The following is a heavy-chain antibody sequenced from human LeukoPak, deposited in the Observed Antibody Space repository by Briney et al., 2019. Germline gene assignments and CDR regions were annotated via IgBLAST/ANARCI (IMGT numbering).Heavy chain of an antibody. CDR2: ISWNSGSI. V-gene: IGHV3-9*01. CDR1: GFTFDDYA. J-gene: IGHJ4*02. D-gene: IGHD6-19*01. CDR3: AKSRGVAGTSYFDY. Sequence: PGRSLRLSCAASGFTFDDYAMHWVRQAPGKGLEWVSGISWNSGSIGYADPVKGRFTISRDNAKNSLYLQMNSLRAEDTALYYCAKSRGVAGTSYFDYWGQGTLVTVSS.